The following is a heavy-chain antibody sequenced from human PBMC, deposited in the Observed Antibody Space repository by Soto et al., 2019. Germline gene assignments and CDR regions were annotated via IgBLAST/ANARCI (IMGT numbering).Heavy chain of an antibody. Sequence: GGSLRLSCAASGFTFSSYAMSWVRQAPGKGLEWVSAISGSGGSTYYADSVKGRFTISRDNSKNTLYLQMNSLRAEDTAVYYCSKEMRNVVVTAILPMWYYYYGMDVWGQGTTVTVSS. J-gene: IGHJ6*02. CDR3: SKEMRNVVVTAILPMWYYYYGMDV. CDR1: GFTFSSYA. CDR2: ISGSGGST. D-gene: IGHD2-21*02. V-gene: IGHV3-23*01.